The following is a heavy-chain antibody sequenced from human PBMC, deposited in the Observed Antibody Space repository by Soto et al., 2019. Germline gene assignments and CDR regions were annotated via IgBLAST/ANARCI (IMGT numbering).Heavy chain of an antibody. D-gene: IGHD3-16*01. CDR1: GFTFDTYV. V-gene: IGHV3-33*01. CDR2: IWYDGSNK. Sequence: GGSLRLSCAASGFTFDTYVMHWVRQAPGRGLEWVALIWYDGSNKYYGDSVKGRFTISRDNSKNTLYLQMNSLRAEDTAVYYYARGARDFDYWGQGTLVTVSS. CDR3: ARGARDFDY. J-gene: IGHJ4*02.